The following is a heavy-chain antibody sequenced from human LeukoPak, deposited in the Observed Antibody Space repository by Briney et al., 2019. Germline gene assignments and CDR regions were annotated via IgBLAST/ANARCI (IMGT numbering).Heavy chain of an antibody. V-gene: IGHV3-48*01. D-gene: IGHD5-18*01. CDR3: ATVDTAVGDY. CDR1: GFTFSSYS. Sequence: GGSLRLSCAASGFTFSSYSMNWVRQAPGKGLEWVSYISSSSSTIYYADSVKGRFTISRDNAKNSLYLQMNSLRAEDTAIYYCATVDTAVGDYWGQGTLVTVSS. CDR2: ISSSSSTI. J-gene: IGHJ4*02.